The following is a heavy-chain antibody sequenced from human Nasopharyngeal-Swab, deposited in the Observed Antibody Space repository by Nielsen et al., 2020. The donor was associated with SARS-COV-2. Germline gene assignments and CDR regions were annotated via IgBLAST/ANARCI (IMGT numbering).Heavy chain of an antibody. CDR2: IYYIGST. CDR1: GGSISSSSYY. J-gene: IGHJ4*02. Sequence: SETLSLTCTVSGGSISSSSYYWGWIRQPPGKGLEWIGSIYYIGSTYYNPSLKSRVTISVDTSKNQFSLKLSSVTAADTAVYYCARRQGGWLQAVHYFDYWGQGTLVTVSS. D-gene: IGHD5-24*01. CDR3: ARRQGGWLQAVHYFDY. V-gene: IGHV4-39*01.